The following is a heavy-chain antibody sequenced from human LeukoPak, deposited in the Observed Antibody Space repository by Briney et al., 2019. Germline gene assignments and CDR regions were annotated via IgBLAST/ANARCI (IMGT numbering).Heavy chain of an antibody. CDR2: IGTAGDT. CDR3: ARAIAAAGLDY. Sequence: PGGSLRLSCAAPGFTFSSYDMHWVRQATGKGLEWVSAIGTAGDTYYPGSVKGRFTISRENAKNSLYLQMNSLRAGDTAVYYCARAIAAAGLDYWGQGTLVTVSS. V-gene: IGHV3-13*01. J-gene: IGHJ4*02. D-gene: IGHD6-13*01. CDR1: GFTFSSYD.